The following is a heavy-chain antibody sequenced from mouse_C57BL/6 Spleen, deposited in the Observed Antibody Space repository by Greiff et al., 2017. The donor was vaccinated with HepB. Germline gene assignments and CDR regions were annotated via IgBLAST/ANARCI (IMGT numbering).Heavy chain of an antibody. CDR2: IYPGDGDT. V-gene: IGHV1-80*01. CDR3: ARAWDGNAMDY. Sequence: QVQLQQSGAELVKPGASVKISCKASGYAFSSYWMNWVKQRPGKGLEWIGQIYPGDGDTNYNGKFKGKATLTADKSSSTAYMQLSSLTSEDSAVYFCARAWDGNAMDYWGQGTSVTVSS. CDR1: GYAFSSYW. J-gene: IGHJ4*01. D-gene: IGHD4-1*01.